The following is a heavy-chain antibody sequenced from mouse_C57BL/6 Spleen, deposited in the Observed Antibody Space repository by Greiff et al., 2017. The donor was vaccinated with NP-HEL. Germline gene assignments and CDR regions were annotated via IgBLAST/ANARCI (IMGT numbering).Heavy chain of an antibody. J-gene: IGHJ2*01. D-gene: IGHD1-1*01. V-gene: IGHV1-80*01. Sequence: VKLMESGAELVKPGASVKISCKASGYAFSSYWMNWVKQRPGKGLEWIGQIYPGDGDTNYNGKFKGKATLTADKSSSTAYMQLSSLTSEDSAVYFGARRDYGSSFYFDYWGQGTTLTVSS. CDR3: ARRDYGSSFYFDY. CDR2: IYPGDGDT. CDR1: GYAFSSYW.